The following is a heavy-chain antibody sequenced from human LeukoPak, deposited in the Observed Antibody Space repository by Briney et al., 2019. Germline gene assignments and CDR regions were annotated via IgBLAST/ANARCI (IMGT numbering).Heavy chain of an antibody. CDR1: GFTFSSYW. CDR2: INSDGRST. Sequence: GGSLRLSCAAPGFTFSSYWMHWVRQAPGKGLVWVSRINSDGRSTIYADSVKGRFTISRDNARDTLYLQMNSLRAEDTAVYYCARANGDLWVDYWGQGTLVTVSS. J-gene: IGHJ4*02. D-gene: IGHD4-17*01. CDR3: ARANGDLWVDY. V-gene: IGHV3-74*01.